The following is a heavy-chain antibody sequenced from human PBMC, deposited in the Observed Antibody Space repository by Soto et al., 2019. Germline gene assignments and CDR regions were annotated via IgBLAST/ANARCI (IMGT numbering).Heavy chain of an antibody. CDR3: ARVYGSGSYLPDLWYYYYGMDV. D-gene: IGHD3-10*01. J-gene: IGHJ6*02. V-gene: IGHV4-34*01. CDR2: INHSGST. CDR1: GGSFSGYY. Sequence: SETLSLTCAVYGGSFSGYYWSWVRQPPGKWLEWIGEINHSGSTNYNPSLKSRVTISVDTSKNQFSLKLSSVTAADTAVYYCARVYGSGSYLPDLWYYYYGMDVWGQGXTVTVYS.